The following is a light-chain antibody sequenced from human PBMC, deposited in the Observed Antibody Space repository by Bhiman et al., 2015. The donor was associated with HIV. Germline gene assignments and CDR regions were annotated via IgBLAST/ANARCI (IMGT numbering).Light chain of an antibody. CDR3: SSYTSSSTYV. J-gene: IGLJ1*01. Sequence: QSALTQPASVSGSPGQSITISCTGTSSDVGGYNYVSWFQQHPGKAPKLMIYDVSNRPSGVSNRFSGSKSGNTASLTISGLQAEDGADYYCSSYTSSSTYVFGTGTKVTV. CDR1: SSDVGGYNY. V-gene: IGLV2-14*03. CDR2: DVS.